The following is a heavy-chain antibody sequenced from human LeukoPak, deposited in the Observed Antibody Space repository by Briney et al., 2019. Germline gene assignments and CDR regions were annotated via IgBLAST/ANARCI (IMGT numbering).Heavy chain of an antibody. CDR1: GFTFSSYA. Sequence: GGSLRLSCAASGFTFSSYAMSWVRQAPGQGLEWVSAISGSGGSTYYADSVKGRFTISRDNSKNTLYLQMNSLRAEDMAVYYCAKDPRQQLGGPWFDPWGQGTLVTVSS. D-gene: IGHD6-13*01. CDR3: AKDPRQQLGGPWFDP. J-gene: IGHJ5*02. CDR2: ISGSGGST. V-gene: IGHV3-23*01.